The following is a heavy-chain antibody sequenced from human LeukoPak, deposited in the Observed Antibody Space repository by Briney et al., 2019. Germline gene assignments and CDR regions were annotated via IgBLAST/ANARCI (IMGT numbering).Heavy chain of an antibody. J-gene: IGHJ4*02. CDR3: ANMTPYCSCTSCSRDY. V-gene: IGHV3-30*02. CDR2: IRYDGSNK. CDR1: GFTFSSYG. Sequence: GGSLRLSCAASGFTFSSYGMHWVRQAPGKGLEWVAFIRYDGSNKYYADSVKGRFTISRDNSKNTLYLQMNSLRAEDTAVYYCANMTPYCSCTSCSRDYWGQGTLVTVSS. D-gene: IGHD2-2*01.